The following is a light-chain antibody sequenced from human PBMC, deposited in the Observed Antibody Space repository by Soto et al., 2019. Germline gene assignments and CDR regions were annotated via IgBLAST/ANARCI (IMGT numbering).Light chain of an antibody. Sequence: DIQMTQSPSSLSASVGDRVTIACRASQGIGSYLAWYQQKPGKVPKLLIYGASTLQSGVPSRFSGSGSGKDFTLTISSLKPEDLATYYCQKYNSAPLTLGGGTKVDIK. CDR1: QGIGSY. J-gene: IGKJ4*01. V-gene: IGKV1-27*01. CDR3: QKYNSAPLT. CDR2: GAS.